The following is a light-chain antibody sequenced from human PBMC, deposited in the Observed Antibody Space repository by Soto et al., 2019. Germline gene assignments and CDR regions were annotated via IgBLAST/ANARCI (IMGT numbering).Light chain of an antibody. Sequence: EIVMTQSPATLSVAPGQISTLSCRASQSVNIYLAWYQQKPGQAPRLLIFGASSRATGIPARFSGSGSGTEFNLTISSLKSQDFAVYFCQQYDDWLRLTFGGGTKVDIK. CDR3: QQYDDWLRLT. J-gene: IGKJ4*01. CDR1: QSVNIY. CDR2: GAS. V-gene: IGKV3D-15*01.